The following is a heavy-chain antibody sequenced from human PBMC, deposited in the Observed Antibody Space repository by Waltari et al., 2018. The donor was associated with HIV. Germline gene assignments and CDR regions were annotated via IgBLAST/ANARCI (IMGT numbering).Heavy chain of an antibody. CDR3: ARGGGVVVVAATPFDY. D-gene: IGHD2-15*01. CDR2: INHSGST. CDR1: GGSFGGSY. Sequence: QVQLQQRGAGRLKPSETLTLPCAVYGGSFGGSYWRCIRPPPGKGLEWIGEINHSGSTNYNPSLKSRVTISVDTSKNQFSLKLSSVTAADTAVYYCARGGGVVVVAATPFDYWGQGTLVTVSS. V-gene: IGHV4-34*01. J-gene: IGHJ4*02.